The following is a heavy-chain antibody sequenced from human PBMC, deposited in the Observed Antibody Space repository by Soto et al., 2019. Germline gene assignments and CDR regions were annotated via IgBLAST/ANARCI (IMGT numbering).Heavy chain of an antibody. CDR2: IQDGGSI. CDR3: ARGEGAGGNALGH. J-gene: IGHJ4*02. Sequence: EVLLEESGGGFVQPGGSLRLSCAASGFTVSNNYMTWVRQAPGKGLEWVAVIQDGGSISYADSVSERFTISRDNSKNTGFLEMNNLRPEDTAVYFCARGEGAGGNALGHGGQGHLVNVSS. CDR1: GFTVSNNY. D-gene: IGHD2-8*01. V-gene: IGHV3-66*01.